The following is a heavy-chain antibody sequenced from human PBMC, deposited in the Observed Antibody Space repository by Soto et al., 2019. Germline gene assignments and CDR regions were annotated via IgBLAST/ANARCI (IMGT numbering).Heavy chain of an antibody. CDR1: GFSLSTSGVG. V-gene: IGHV2-5*02. D-gene: IGHD5-12*01. CDR3: AHRRGLLATGQGWYFDL. Sequence: QITLKESGPTLVKPTQTLTLTCTFSGFSLSTSGVGVAWLRQPPGKALEWLALIYWDDDKRYLPSLKSRLTLTNDTSNNQVVLTMTNMDPVDTATSYCAHRRGLLATGQGWYFDLWGRGTLVTVSS. J-gene: IGHJ2*01. CDR2: IYWDDDK.